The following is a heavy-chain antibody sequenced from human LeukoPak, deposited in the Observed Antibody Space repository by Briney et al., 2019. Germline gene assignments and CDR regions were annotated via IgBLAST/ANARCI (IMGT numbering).Heavy chain of an antibody. CDR1: GYTFTSYD. Sequence: ASVKVSCKASGYTFTSYDINWVRQATGQGLEWMGWMNPNSGNTGYAQKFQGRVTITRNTSISTAYMELSSLRSEDTAVYYCAKGPGNWIANFDYWGQGTLVTVSS. V-gene: IGHV1-8*03. J-gene: IGHJ4*02. CDR3: AKGPGNWIANFDY. CDR2: MNPNSGNT. D-gene: IGHD1-20*01.